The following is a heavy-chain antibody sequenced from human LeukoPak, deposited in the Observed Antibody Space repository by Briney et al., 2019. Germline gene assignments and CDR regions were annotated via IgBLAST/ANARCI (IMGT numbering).Heavy chain of an antibody. V-gene: IGHV3-21*01. CDR3: ARDRTSFDN. CDR1: GFTFISYR. D-gene: IGHD1-14*01. Sequence: GGSLRLSCAASGFTFISYRMNWVRQAPGKGLEWVSSISSGSISIFYADSVKGRFTISRDNAKNSLYPQMDSLRAEDTAVYYCARDRTSFDNWGQGTLVTVSS. J-gene: IGHJ4*02. CDR2: ISSGSISI.